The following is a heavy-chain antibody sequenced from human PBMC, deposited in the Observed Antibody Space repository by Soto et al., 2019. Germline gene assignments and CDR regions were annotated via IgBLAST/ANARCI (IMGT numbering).Heavy chain of an antibody. CDR2: IYYSGST. D-gene: IGHD5-12*01. J-gene: IGHJ4*02. CDR3: ARIDGYNFDY. Sequence: SETLSLTCTVSGGSISSSSYYRGWVRQPPGKGLEWIGSIYYSGSTYYNPSLKSRVTISVDTSKNQFSLKLSSVTAADTAVYYCARIDGYNFDYWGQGTLVTVSS. V-gene: IGHV4-39*01. CDR1: GGSISSSSYY.